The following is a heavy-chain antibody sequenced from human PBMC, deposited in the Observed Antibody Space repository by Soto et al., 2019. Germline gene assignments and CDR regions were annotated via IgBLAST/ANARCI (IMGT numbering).Heavy chain of an antibody. CDR3: ARDWATTVVTSPYY. Sequence: QVHLVESGGVLVKPGVSLRLSCVASGVTFSDYVMTWIRQAPETGQQWVSYISSSGSANYADSVKGRFTTSRDNAKNSLYLHMNSLRVEDTAVYYCARDWATTVVTSPYYWGKGTLVTVSS. CDR2: ISSSGSA. CDR1: GVTFSDYV. J-gene: IGHJ4*02. V-gene: IGHV3-11*05. D-gene: IGHD4-17*01.